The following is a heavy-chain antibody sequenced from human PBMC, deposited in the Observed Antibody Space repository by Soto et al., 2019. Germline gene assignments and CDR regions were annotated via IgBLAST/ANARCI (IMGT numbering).Heavy chain of an antibody. CDR1: GGSISSGGYY. V-gene: IGHV4-31*03. CDR3: ARETYSSSFNWFDP. CDR2: IYYSGST. J-gene: IGHJ5*02. D-gene: IGHD6-13*01. Sequence: SETLSLTCTVSGGSISSGGYYWSWIRQHPGKGLEWIGYIYYSGSTYYNPSLKSRVTISVDTSKNQFSLKLSSVTAADTAVYYCARETYSSSFNWFDPWGQGTLVTVSS.